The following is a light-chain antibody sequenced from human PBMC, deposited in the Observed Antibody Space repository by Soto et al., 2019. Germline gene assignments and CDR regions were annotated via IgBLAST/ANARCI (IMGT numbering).Light chain of an antibody. CDR3: VSFAGGTYV. Sequence: LTQPRSASWAPGQSVTISCTGTSSDVGGYIFVSWYQQHPGKVPKLIIYDVNKRPSGVPDRFSGSKYGNTASLTVSGLQAEDEGDYYCVSFAGGTYVFGTGTKVTVL. CDR1: SSDVGGYIF. J-gene: IGLJ1*01. V-gene: IGLV2-8*01. CDR2: DVN.